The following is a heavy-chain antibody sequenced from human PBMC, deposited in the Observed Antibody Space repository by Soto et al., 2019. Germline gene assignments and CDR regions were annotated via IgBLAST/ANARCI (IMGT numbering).Heavy chain of an antibody. CDR3: ARANIAAAGTNYY. V-gene: IGHV4-61*08. D-gene: IGHD6-13*01. Sequence: SETLSLTCSVSGASVSSSDFFWSWIRQPPGKGLEWIGYLYHIGTTKYNPSLKSRVTISVDTSMNQFSLKLTSVTAADTAVYYCARANIAAAGTNYYWGRGTLVTVSS. J-gene: IGHJ4*02. CDR2: LYHIGTT. CDR1: GASVSSSDFF.